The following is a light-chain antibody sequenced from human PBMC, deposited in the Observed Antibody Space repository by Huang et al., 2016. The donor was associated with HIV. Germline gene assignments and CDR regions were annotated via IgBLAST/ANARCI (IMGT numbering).Light chain of an antibody. J-gene: IGKJ5*01. CDR3: QQYGWSPIT. V-gene: IGKV3-20*01. CDR2: TAT. Sequence: EIVLTQSPGTLSLSAGETATLSCRASQSVPNNYLAWYQQKPGQAPRLLIHTATNKATAIPDRFSGSGSAKDFTLTISRLQPEDFAVYYWQQYGWSPITFGRGTRLEIK. CDR1: QSVPNNY.